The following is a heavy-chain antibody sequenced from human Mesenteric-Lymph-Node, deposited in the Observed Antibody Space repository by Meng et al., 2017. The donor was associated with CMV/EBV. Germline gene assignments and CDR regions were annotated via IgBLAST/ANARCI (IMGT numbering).Heavy chain of an antibody. CDR3: ARGRVYYYGWNPPYGMDV. J-gene: IGHJ6*02. V-gene: IGHV4-34*01. CDR1: GGSFSGYY. D-gene: IGHD3-10*01. CDR2: INHSGST. Sequence: SETLSLTCAVYGGSFSGYYWSWIRQPPGKGLEWIGEINHSGSTNYNPSLKSRVTISVDTSKNQFSLNLSSVTAADTAVYYCARGRVYYYGWNPPYGMDVWGRGTTVTVS.